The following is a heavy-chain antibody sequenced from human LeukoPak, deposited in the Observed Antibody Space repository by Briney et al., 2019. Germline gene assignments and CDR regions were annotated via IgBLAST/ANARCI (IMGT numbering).Heavy chain of an antibody. D-gene: IGHD4-17*01. Sequence: GASVKVSCKASGYTFTSCEISWVRQATGQGLERMGWINPNSGHSGSAQKFQGRVTMTRDTALSTAYMELSSLRSEDTGVYYCARDCGDYYFDYRGQGTLVTVSS. V-gene: IGHV1-8*01. CDR1: GYTFTSCE. CDR2: INPNSGHS. J-gene: IGHJ4*02. CDR3: ARDCGDYYFDY.